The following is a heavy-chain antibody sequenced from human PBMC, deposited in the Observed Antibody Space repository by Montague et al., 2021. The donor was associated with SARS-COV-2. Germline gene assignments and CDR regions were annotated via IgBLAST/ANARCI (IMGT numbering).Heavy chain of an antibody. D-gene: IGHD6-19*01. Sequence: SLRLSCAASGFTVSDNFMTWVRQAPGRGLEWVSIIYSDGNTYYTDSVRGRFTISRDYSKNTLFLQMNSPRLEDTAVYYCARGESTGWYNYFDYWGQGTLVTVSS. CDR3: ARGESTGWYNYFDY. J-gene: IGHJ4*02. CDR2: IYSDGNT. CDR1: GFTVSDNF. V-gene: IGHV3-66*02.